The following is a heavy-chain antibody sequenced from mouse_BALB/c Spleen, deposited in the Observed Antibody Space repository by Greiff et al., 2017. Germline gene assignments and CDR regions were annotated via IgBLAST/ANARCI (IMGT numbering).Heavy chain of an antibody. Sequence: QVQLQQPGAELVKPGASVKMSCKASGYTFTSYNMHWVKQTPGQGLEWIGAIYPGNGDTSYNQKFKGKATLTADKSSSTAYMQLSSLTSEDSAVYYCARPRFPKLVSWFAYWGQGTLVTVSA. D-gene: IGHD4-1*01. CDR1: GYTFTSYN. CDR3: ARPRFPKLVSWFAY. CDR2: IYPGNGDT. V-gene: IGHV1-12*01. J-gene: IGHJ3*01.